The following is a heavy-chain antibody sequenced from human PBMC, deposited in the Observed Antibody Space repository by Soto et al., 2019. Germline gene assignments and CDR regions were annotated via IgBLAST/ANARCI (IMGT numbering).Heavy chain of an antibody. CDR3: ARDKITGLFDY. J-gene: IGHJ4*02. V-gene: IGHV4-34*01. D-gene: IGHD2-8*02. Sequence: QVQLQQWGAGLLKPSETLSLTCAVYGGSFSGYYWTWIRQPPGTGLEWIGEINHSGSTNYNPSLNSRFTISVDTSKNQSSLKLTSVTAADTAVYYCARDKITGLFDYWGQGTLVTVSS. CDR2: INHSGST. CDR1: GGSFSGYY.